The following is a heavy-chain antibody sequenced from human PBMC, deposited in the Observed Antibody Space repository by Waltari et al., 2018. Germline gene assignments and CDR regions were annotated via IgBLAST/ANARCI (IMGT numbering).Heavy chain of an antibody. V-gene: IGHV3-21*02. J-gene: IGHJ6*04. CDR2: IHISGRNR. D-gene: IGHD6-6*01. CDR3: VRDASSMAARPGFTDL. Sequence: QLVESGGGLVKPGGSLRLSCAASGFTFTTYSMNWVRQAPGKGLELVSYIHISGRNRYYADSVKGQFNISRDNAKNSLYLQMNSLRREDTAVYYCVRDASSMAARPGFTDLWGKGTTVSVSS. CDR1: GFTFTTYS.